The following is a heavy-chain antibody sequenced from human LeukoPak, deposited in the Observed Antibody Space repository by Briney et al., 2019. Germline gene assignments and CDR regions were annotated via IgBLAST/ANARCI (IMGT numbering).Heavy chain of an antibody. J-gene: IGHJ6*02. V-gene: IGHV4-59*01. D-gene: IGHD3-3*01. CDR2: IYYSGST. CDR1: GGSFSGYY. CDR3: ARDSGGDFWSGYYYYYGMDV. Sequence: SETPSLTCAVYGGSFSGYYWSWIRQPPGKGLEWIGYIYYSGSTNYNPSLKSRVTISVDTSKNQFSLKLSSVTAADTAVYYCARDSGGDFWSGYYYYYGMDVWGQGTTVTVSS.